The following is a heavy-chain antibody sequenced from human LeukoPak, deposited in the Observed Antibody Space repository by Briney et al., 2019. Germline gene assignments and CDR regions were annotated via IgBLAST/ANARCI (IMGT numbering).Heavy chain of an antibody. CDR1: GFTFVDYG. J-gene: IGHJ4*02. V-gene: IGHV3-20*04. CDR3: ARDRLGPSFSVSHFDL. CDR2: INYNGAIT. D-gene: IGHD3-3*02. Sequence: GGSLRLSCATSGFTFVDYGLSWVRRAPGKGLEWLCAINYNGAITDYADSVEGRFTISRDNAKNSLYPRMDSLRAEDTALYYCARDRLGPSFSVSHFDLWGQGTLVTVSS.